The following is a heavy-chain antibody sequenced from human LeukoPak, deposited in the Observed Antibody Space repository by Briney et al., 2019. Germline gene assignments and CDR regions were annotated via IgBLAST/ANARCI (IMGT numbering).Heavy chain of an antibody. CDR1: GFAFSTYA. J-gene: IGHJ4*02. Sequence: GGSLRLSCAASGFAFSTYAMSWVRQAPGKGLEWVSTISTSTQSTYYADSVKGRFTISRDNSKNTLYLQMNSLRAEDTAVYYCARSLGVVIITLDYWGQGTLVTVSS. V-gene: IGHV3-23*01. D-gene: IGHD3-22*01. CDR3: ARSLGVVIITLDY. CDR2: ISTSTQST.